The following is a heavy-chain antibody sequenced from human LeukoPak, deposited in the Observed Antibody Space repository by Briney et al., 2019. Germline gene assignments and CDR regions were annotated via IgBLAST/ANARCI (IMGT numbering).Heavy chain of an antibody. V-gene: IGHV3-7*01. CDR3: AREDFWTGYYTGMEFDY. D-gene: IGHD3/OR15-3a*01. Sequence: GGSLRLSCAASGFTFSRHWMSWVRQAPGKGLEWVANIKQDGSEKYYVDSVKGRFTISRDNAKNSLYLQMNSLRAEDTAVYFCAREDFWTGYYTGMEFDYWGQGTLVTAPS. CDR2: IKQDGSEK. J-gene: IGHJ4*02. CDR1: GFTFSRHW.